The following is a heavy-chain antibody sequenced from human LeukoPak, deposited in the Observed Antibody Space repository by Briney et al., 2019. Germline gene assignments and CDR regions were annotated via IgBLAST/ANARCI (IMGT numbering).Heavy chain of an antibody. V-gene: IGHV1-8*03. CDR3: ARTYGDYAWGGYYYYYMDV. CDR1: GYTFTSYD. D-gene: IGHD4-17*01. CDR2: MNPNSGNT. J-gene: IGHJ6*03. Sequence: ASVKVSCKASGYTFTSYDINWVRQATGQGLEWMGWMNPNSGNTGYAQKFQGRVTITRNTSISTAYMELSSLRSEDTAVYYCARTYGDYAWGGYYYYYMDVWGKGTTVTVSS.